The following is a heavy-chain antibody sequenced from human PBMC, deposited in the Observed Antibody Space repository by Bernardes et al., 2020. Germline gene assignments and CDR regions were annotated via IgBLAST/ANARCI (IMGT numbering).Heavy chain of an antibody. CDR3: ARDYSHNYYFDY. CDR1: GGSISSSNW. V-gene: IGHV4-4*02. CDR2: VYHRGIT. Sequence: SETLSLTCGVSGGSISSSNWWSWVRQPPGKGLEWIGEVYHRGITNYNPSLKSRVTISVDKSKNQFSLKLTSVTAADTAVYYCARDYSHNYYFDYWGQGTLVTVSS. D-gene: IGHD1-1*01. J-gene: IGHJ4*02.